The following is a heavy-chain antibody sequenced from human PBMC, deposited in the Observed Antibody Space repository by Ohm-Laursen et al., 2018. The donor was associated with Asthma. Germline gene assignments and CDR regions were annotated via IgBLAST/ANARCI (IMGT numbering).Heavy chain of an antibody. Sequence: SLRLSCAASGFTFSSYAMSWVRQAPGKGLEWVSAISGSGGSTYYADSVKGRFTISRDNSKNTLYLQMNSLRAEDTAVYYCAKGSNYLGDLFDYWGQGTLVTVSS. CDR3: AKGSNYLGDLFDY. D-gene: IGHD4/OR15-4a*01. V-gene: IGHV3-23*01. CDR1: GFTFSSYA. J-gene: IGHJ4*02. CDR2: ISGSGGST.